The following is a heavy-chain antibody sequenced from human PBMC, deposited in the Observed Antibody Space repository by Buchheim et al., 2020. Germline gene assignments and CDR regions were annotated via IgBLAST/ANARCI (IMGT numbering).Heavy chain of an antibody. D-gene: IGHD1-26*01. Sequence: EVQLVESGGGLVKPGGSLRLSCAASGFTFSDAWMSWVRQAPGKGLEWVGRFKSKADGGATDYAAPVKGRFTISRDDSKNTLYLLMNSLKIEDTAVYYCTTVSGSYYSVNYWGQGTL. CDR3: TTVSGSYYSVNY. V-gene: IGHV3-15*01. CDR2: FKSKADGGAT. CDR1: GFTFSDAW. J-gene: IGHJ4*02.